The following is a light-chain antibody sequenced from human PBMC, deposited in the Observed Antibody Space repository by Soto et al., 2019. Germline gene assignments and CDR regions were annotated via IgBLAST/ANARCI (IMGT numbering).Light chain of an antibody. Sequence: QAVVTQPPSTSGTPGQRVTISCSGSSSNIGSNYVFWYQHLPGTAPKLLIYSHNLRPSGVPDRFSGSTSGTSASLAISGLRSEDEADYYCSSYAGSSNVFGTGTKLTVL. CDR3: SSYAGSSNV. CDR1: SSNIGSNY. J-gene: IGLJ1*01. V-gene: IGLV1-47*02. CDR2: SHN.